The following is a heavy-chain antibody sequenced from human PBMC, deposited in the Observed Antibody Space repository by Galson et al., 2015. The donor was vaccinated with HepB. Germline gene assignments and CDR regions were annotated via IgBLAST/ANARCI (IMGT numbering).Heavy chain of an antibody. CDR3: ACTTVSYYYYAMDV. Sequence: SGAEVKKPGESLKISCKGSGYSFSSYWIGWVRQMPGKGLEWMGIIYPGDSDTRYSPSFEGQVTISADTSISTAFLYWSSLEASDTAMYYCACTTVSYYYYAMDVWGQGTTVTVSS. CDR2: IYPGDSDT. CDR1: GYSFSSYW. D-gene: IGHD4-11*01. V-gene: IGHV5-51*01. J-gene: IGHJ6*02.